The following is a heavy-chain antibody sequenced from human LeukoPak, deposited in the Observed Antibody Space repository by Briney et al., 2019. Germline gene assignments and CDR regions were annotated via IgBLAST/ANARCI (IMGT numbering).Heavy chain of an antibody. CDR3: ARQYYDFWSGYSVTPFDY. CDR2: IYPGDSDT. V-gene: IGHV5-51*01. CDR1: GYSFTSYW. J-gene: IGHJ4*02. D-gene: IGHD3-3*01. Sequence: GESLQISRKGSGYSFTSYWIGWVRQMPGKGLEWMGIIYPGDSDTRYSPSFQGQVTISADKSISTAYLQWSSLKASDTAMYYCARQYYDFWSGYSVTPFDYWGQGTLVTVSS.